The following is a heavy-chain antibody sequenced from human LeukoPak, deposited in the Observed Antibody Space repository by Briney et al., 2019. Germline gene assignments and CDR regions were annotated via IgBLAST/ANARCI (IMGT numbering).Heavy chain of an antibody. CDR1: GSTFNNYA. CDR3: AKASGGYCFEY. Sequence: GGSLRLSCAASGSTFNNYAMNWVRQAPGKGLEWVSGISGSGGSTYYADSVKGQFTISRDNSKNTLYLQMNSLRAEDTAVYYCAKASGGYCFEYWGQGTLVTVSS. CDR2: ISGSGGST. D-gene: IGHD6-19*01. V-gene: IGHV3-23*01. J-gene: IGHJ4*02.